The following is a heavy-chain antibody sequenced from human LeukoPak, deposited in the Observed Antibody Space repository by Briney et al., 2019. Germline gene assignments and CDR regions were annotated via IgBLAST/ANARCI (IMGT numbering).Heavy chain of an antibody. D-gene: IGHD7-27*01. Sequence: GPLRLSCTASGFTFSGAWMTWVRQAPGKGLEWVANIREDGTEKNYVDSVKGRFTTSRDNAKNSLFLQMSNLRDDDTAIYYCARHVGISFWGQGTLVTVSS. CDR2: IREDGTEK. CDR1: GFTFSGAW. J-gene: IGHJ4*02. CDR3: ARHVGISF. V-gene: IGHV3-7*01.